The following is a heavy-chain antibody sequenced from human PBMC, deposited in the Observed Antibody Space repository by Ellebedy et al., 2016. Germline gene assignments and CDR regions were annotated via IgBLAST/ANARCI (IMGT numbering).Heavy chain of an antibody. CDR2: INHSGST. V-gene: IGHV4-34*01. D-gene: IGHD5-18*01. CDR1: GGSFSSYY. J-gene: IGHJ4*02. Sequence: SETLSLXCAVYGGSFSSYYWSWIRQPPGKGLEWIGEINHSGSTNYNPSLKSRVTISVDTSKNQFSLKLSSVTAADTAVYYCARIGGIQLWSQWYYFDYWGQGTLVTVSS. CDR3: ARIGGIQLWSQWYYFDY.